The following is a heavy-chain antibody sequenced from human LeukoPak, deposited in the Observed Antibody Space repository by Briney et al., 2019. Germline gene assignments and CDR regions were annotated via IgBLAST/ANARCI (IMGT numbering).Heavy chain of an antibody. Sequence: ASVKVSCKVSGYTLTELSMHWVRQAPGQGLEWMGWISAYNGNTNYAQKLQGRVTMTTDTSTSTAYMELRSLRSDDTAVYYCARGLDFGQQLVPDYYYMDVWGKGTTVTVSS. D-gene: IGHD6-13*01. J-gene: IGHJ6*03. CDR1: GYTLTELS. V-gene: IGHV1-18*01. CDR3: ARGLDFGQQLVPDYYYMDV. CDR2: ISAYNGNT.